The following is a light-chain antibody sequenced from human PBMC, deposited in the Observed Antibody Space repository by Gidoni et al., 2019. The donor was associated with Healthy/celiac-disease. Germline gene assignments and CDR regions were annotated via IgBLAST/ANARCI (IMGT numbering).Light chain of an antibody. CDR2: DAS. Sequence: EIVLTQSPATLSLSPGERATLSCRASQSVSSYLAWYQQKPGQAPRLLIYDASNRATGIPARFGGSGSGTDFTLTISSLEPEDFAVYYCQQRSNWPPGVTFXGXTKVEIK. CDR3: QQRSNWPPGVT. CDR1: QSVSSY. J-gene: IGKJ4*01. V-gene: IGKV3-11*01.